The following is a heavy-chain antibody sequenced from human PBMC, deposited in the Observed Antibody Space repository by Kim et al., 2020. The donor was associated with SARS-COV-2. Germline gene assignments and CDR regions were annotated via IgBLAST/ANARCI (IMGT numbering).Heavy chain of an antibody. CDR3: AKKIPKTTTENY. CDR2: ISGSGGST. Sequence: GGSLRLSCAASGFTFRTYAMSWVRQAPGKGLEWVSGISGSGGSTYYADSVKGRFTISRDNSKNTLYLQVSSLRAEDTAVYYCAKKIPKTTTENYWGQGTLDTVSS. CDR1: GFTFRTYA. V-gene: IGHV3-23*01. D-gene: IGHD1-26*01. J-gene: IGHJ4*02.